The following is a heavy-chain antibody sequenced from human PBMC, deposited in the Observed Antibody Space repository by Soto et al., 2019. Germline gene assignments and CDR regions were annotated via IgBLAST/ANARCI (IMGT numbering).Heavy chain of an antibody. Sequence: QVQLGQSGAEVQKTGSSVKVSCKASGGTFSSYAISWVRQAPGQGLEWMGGIIPIFGTATYAEKFQGSVTITADTSTSTAYRELSSLFSEDTAVYDCARDVIEAAGTAGWGQGTLVTVSS. CDR3: ARDVIEAAGTAG. D-gene: IGHD6-13*01. CDR1: GGTFSSYA. CDR2: IIPIFGTA. J-gene: IGHJ4*02. V-gene: IGHV1-69*14.